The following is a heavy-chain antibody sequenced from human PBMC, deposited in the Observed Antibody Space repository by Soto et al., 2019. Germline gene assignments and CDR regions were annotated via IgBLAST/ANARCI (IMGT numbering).Heavy chain of an antibody. CDR2: IKNDGTEK. J-gene: IGHJ4*02. CDR1: GISTSSYW. D-gene: IGHD5-18*01. V-gene: IGHV3-7*03. Sequence: GGSLRLSCAGSGISTSSYWMGWVRQAPGRGLEWVASIKNDGTEKYYMESLKGRFTISRDNALNSVYLQLNSLRAEDTAVYFCVTGYHSDFWGQGTRVTVSS. CDR3: VTGYHSDF.